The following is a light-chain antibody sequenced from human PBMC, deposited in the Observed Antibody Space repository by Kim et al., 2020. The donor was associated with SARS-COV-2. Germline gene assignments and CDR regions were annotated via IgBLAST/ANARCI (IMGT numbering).Light chain of an antibody. V-gene: IGLV3-1*01. CDR2: QDS. Sequence: SVSPEQTASITCSGDKLGYKYACWYQQKPGQSPVLVIYQDSKRPSGIPGRFSGSNSGNTATLTISGTQAMDEADYYCQAWDSSTVVFGGGTQLTVL. CDR3: QAWDSSTVV. J-gene: IGLJ2*01. CDR1: KLGYKY.